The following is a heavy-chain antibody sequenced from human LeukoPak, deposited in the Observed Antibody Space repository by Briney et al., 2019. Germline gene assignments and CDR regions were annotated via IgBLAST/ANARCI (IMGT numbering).Heavy chain of an antibody. V-gene: IGHV4-59*01. CDR3: ARLVAGYYYYYGMDV. CDR1: GGSISSYY. J-gene: IGHJ6*02. CDR2: IYYSGST. Sequence: SETLSLTCTVSGGSISSYYWSWIRQPPGKGLEWIGYIYYSGSTNYNPSLKSRVTISVDTSKNQFSLKLSSVTAADTAVYYCARLVAGYYYYYGMDVWGQGTTDTVSS. D-gene: IGHD6-19*01.